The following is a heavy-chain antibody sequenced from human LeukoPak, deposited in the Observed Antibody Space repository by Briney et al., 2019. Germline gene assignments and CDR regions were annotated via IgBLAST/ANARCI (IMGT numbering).Heavy chain of an antibody. CDR1: GYTFTSYG. Sequence: GASVKVSCKASGYTFTSYGISWVRQAPGQGLEWMGRISAYNGSTNYAQKLQGRVTMTTDTSTSTAYMELRSLRSDDTAVYYCARVTYYYDGSGYSRLDYYYGMDVWGQGTTVTVSS. CDR2: ISAYNGST. V-gene: IGHV1-18*01. D-gene: IGHD3-22*01. CDR3: ARVTYYYDGSGYSRLDYYYGMDV. J-gene: IGHJ6*02.